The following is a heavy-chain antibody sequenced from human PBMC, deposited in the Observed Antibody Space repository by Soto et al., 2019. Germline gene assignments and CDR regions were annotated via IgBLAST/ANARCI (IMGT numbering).Heavy chain of an antibody. CDR1: GFSLSTSGVG. CDR3: AHRTLRGGWFDP. CDR2: IYWDDDK. D-gene: IGHD3-10*01. V-gene: IGHV2-5*02. J-gene: IGHJ5*02. Sequence: QITLKESGPTLVKPTQTLTLTCTFSGFSLSTSGVGVGWIRQPPGKALEWLALIYWDDDKRYSPSLKSRLAIPKDTSNNQVVLTMTDMHSVYTATYFCAHRTLRGGWFDPWGQGTLVTVSS.